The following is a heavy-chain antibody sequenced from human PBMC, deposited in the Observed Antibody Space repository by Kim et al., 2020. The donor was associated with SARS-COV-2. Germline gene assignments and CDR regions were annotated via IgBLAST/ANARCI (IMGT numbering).Heavy chain of an antibody. CDR3: ARDRCEDQWELSSYIDY. V-gene: IGHV3-30*04. CDR2: ISYDGSNK. D-gene: IGHD1-26*01. CDR1: GFTFSSYA. J-gene: IGHJ4*01. Sequence: GGSLRLSCAASGFTFSSYAMHWVRQAPGKGLEWVAVISYDGSNKYYADSVKGRFTISRDNSKNTLYLQMNGLRAEDTAVYYCARDRCEDQWELSSYIDY.